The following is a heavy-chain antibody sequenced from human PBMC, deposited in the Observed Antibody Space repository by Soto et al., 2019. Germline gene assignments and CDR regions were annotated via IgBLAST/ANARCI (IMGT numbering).Heavy chain of an antibody. J-gene: IGHJ2*01. Sequence: EVQLVESGGGLVQPGGSLRLSCAASGFIFSRFTMNWVRQTPGKGLEWISHIDNTDSSMYYADSVKGRFTISRDNARNSMFLQMNRLRAEDTGVYFCANSILISRGYFDLWGRGTLVTVSS. CDR3: ANSILISRGYFDL. CDR1: GFIFSRFT. CDR2: IDNTDSSM. D-gene: IGHD3-16*01. V-gene: IGHV3-48*01.